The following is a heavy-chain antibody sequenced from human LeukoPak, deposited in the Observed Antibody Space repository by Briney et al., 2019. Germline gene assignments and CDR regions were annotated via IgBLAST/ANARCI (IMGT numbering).Heavy chain of an antibody. CDR2: INHSVST. Sequence: PESLSLTCAVYGGSFSGYYWSSIRQSPGKRLEWMGEINHSVSTNYNPSLKSRVTISVDTSKNQFSLKLSSVTAADTAVYYCARGYSGYDRRGKNFYYYFMDVWGKGTTVTVSS. CDR3: ARGYSGYDRRGKNFYYYFMDV. D-gene: IGHD5-12*01. V-gene: IGHV4-34*01. J-gene: IGHJ6*03. CDR1: GGSFSGYY.